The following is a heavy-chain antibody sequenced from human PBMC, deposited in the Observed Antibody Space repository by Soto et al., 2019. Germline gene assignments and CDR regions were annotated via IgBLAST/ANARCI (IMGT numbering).Heavy chain of an antibody. CDR2: IKQDGSEK. Sequence: PGGSLRLSCAASGFTFSSYWMSWVRQAPGKGLEWVANIKQDGSEKYYVDSVKGRFTISRDNAKNSLYLQMNSLRAEDTAVYYCARDSGYEPGYYYYYYYMDVWGKGTTVTVSS. D-gene: IGHD5-12*01. V-gene: IGHV3-7*01. CDR3: ARDSGYEPGYYYYYYYMDV. CDR1: GFTFSSYW. J-gene: IGHJ6*03.